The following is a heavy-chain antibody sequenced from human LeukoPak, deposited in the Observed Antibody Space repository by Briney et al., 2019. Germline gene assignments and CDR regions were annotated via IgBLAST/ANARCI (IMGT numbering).Heavy chain of an antibody. D-gene: IGHD5-12*01. J-gene: IGHJ4*02. V-gene: IGHV1-18*04. CDR2: ISVYNVNT. CDR1: GYTFIAYY. CDR3: ARDYSGYDGFDY. Sequence: ASVNVSCKASGYTFIAYYIHWVRQAPGQGLEWLGWISVYNVNTNYAQKLQGRVTMTTDTSTSTVYMELRSLRSDDTAVYYCARDYSGYDGFDYWGQGTLVTVSS.